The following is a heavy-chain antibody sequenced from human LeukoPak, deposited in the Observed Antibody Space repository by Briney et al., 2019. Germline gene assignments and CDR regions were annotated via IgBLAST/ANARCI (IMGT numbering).Heavy chain of an antibody. CDR1: GASISTYY. CDR3: ARHLATTVTRGYSCHPMDV. CDR2: IAPSGSA. D-gene: IGHD4-17*01. J-gene: IGHJ6*03. Sequence: SETLSLTCTASGASISTYYWSWIRQPPGEGLEWIAYIAPSGSAVCNPSLNSRLTVSVDTSKNQFSLKLNSVTAADTAVYYCARHLATTVTRGYSCHPMDVWGKGTTVSVSS. V-gene: IGHV4-4*09.